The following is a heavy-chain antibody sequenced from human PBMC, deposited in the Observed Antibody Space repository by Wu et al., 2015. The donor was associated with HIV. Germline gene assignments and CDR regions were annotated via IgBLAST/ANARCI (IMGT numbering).Heavy chain of an antibody. CDR3: AREGTGSVSGDYYYMDV. J-gene: IGHJ6*03. CDR1: GYTFANFG. V-gene: IGHV1-69*06. CDR2: IIPISGRA. D-gene: IGHD1-1*01. Sequence: QVQLVQSGTEVKKPGASVKVSCKASGYTFANFGITWVRQAPGQGLEWMGWIIPISGRANYAQNFQDRVTITADKSTRTVYMEVSTLRSEDTAVYYCAREGTGSVSGDYYYMDVWGKGTTVTVSS.